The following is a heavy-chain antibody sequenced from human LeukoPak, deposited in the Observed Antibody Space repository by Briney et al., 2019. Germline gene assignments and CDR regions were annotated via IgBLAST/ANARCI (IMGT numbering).Heavy chain of an antibody. CDR1: GFTFSSYS. CDR2: ISSSSSTT. V-gene: IGHV3-48*01. D-gene: IGHD6-19*01. Sequence: GGSLRLSCAASGFTFSSYSMNWVRQAPGKGLEWVSYISSSSSTTYYADSVRGRFTISRDNAKNSLYLQMNSLRAEDTAVYYCARVGIAVAGTHWGQGTLVTVSS. CDR3: ARVGIAVAGTH. J-gene: IGHJ4*02.